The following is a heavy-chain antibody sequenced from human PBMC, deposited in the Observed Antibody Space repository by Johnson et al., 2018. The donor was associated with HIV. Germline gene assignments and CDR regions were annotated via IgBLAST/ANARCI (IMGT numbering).Heavy chain of an antibody. J-gene: IGHJ3*02. CDR3: AKIQGINYYGSGEDAFDI. CDR2: IRYDGSKK. V-gene: IGHV3-30*02. Sequence: QVQLVESGGGVVQPGGSLRLSCAASGFTFSSYGMHWVRQAPGKGLEWVAFIRYDGSKKYYAYSVKGGFTISRDNSKNTLYLQMNSLRAEDTAVYYCAKIQGINYYGSGEDAFDIWGQETMVTVSS. D-gene: IGHD3-10*01. CDR1: GFTFSSYG.